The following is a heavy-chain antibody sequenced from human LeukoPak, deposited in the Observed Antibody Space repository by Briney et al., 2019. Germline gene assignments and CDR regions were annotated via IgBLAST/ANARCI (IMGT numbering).Heavy chain of an antibody. Sequence: ASVKVSCKASGYTSTSNYIHWVRQAPGQGLEWLGVINPSGGSTTYAQKFQGRVTMTRDTSTSTVYMDLYSLRSEDTAVYYCARGGCSSISCEGDYWGQGTLVTVSS. CDR1: GYTSTSNY. J-gene: IGHJ4*02. CDR3: ARGGCSSISCEGDY. D-gene: IGHD2-2*01. V-gene: IGHV1-46*01. CDR2: INPSGGST.